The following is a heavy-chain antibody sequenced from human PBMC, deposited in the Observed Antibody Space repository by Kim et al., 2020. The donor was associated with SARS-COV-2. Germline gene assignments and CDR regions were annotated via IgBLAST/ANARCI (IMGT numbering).Heavy chain of an antibody. V-gene: IGHV4-34*01. D-gene: IGHD2-2*01. CDR2: INHSGST. CDR1: GGSFSGYY. Sequence: SETLSLTCAVYGGSFSGYYWSWIRQPPGKGLEWIGEINHSGSTNYNPSLKSRVTISVDTSKNQFSLKLSSVTAADTAVYYCARGLGVPAAISYYFDYWGQGTLVTVSS. J-gene: IGHJ4*02. CDR3: ARGLGVPAAISYYFDY.